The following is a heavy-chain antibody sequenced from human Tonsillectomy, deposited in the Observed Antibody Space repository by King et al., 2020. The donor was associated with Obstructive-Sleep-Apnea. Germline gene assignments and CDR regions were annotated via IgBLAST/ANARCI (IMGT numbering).Heavy chain of an antibody. Sequence: LPLQESGPGLVKPSGTLSLTCTVSGGSISSDSYYWGWIRQPPGKGLEWIGSINHSGGTTYNPSFESRVTVSIDTSKNQFSLKLNSVTAADTAVYYCVRGGDSSAYSYWYFALWGRGTLVTVSS. D-gene: IGHD3-22*01. CDR3: VRGGDSSAYSYWYFAL. J-gene: IGHJ2*01. CDR1: GGSISSDSYY. CDR2: INHSGGT. V-gene: IGHV4-39*07.